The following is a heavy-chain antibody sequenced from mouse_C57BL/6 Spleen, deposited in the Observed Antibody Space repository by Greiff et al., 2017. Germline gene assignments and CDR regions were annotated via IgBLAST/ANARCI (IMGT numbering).Heavy chain of an antibody. CDR2: IWRGGST. CDR1: GFSLTSYG. Sequence: QVQLQQSGPGLVQPSQSLSITCTVSGFSLTSYGVNWVRQSPGKGLEWLGVIWRGGSTDYNAAFISRLSISKDNSKSQVFFKMNSLQADDTAIYYCAREGQLRPLDYWGKGTTLTVSS. CDR3: AREGQLRPLDY. D-gene: IGHD3-2*02. J-gene: IGHJ2*01. V-gene: IGHV2-2*01.